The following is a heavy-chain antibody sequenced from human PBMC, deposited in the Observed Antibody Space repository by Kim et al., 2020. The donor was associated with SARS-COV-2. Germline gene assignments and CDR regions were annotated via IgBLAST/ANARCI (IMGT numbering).Heavy chain of an antibody. J-gene: IGHJ4*02. V-gene: IGHV3-30*18. D-gene: IGHD1-26*01. CDR2: ISYDGSNK. CDR3: AKGSLVGATPFDY. CDR1: GFTFSSYG. Sequence: GGSLRLSCAASGFTFSSYGMHWVRQAPGKGLEWVAVISYDGSNKYYADSVKGRFTISRDNSKNTLYLQMNSLRAEDTAVYYCAKGSLVGATPFDYWGQGT.